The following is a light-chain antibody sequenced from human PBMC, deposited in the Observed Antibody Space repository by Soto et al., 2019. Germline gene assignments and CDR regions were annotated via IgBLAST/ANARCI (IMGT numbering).Light chain of an antibody. Sequence: EIVLTQSPGTLSLSPGERAILTCRASQSVTSSFLAWYQQRPGQAPRLLIYGASTRASGIPDRFSGSGSGTDFTLTISRLAPEDFAMYYCHQYGSSPLTFGPGPKVDIK. CDR3: HQYGSSPLT. V-gene: IGKV3-20*01. CDR1: QSVTSSF. CDR2: GAS. J-gene: IGKJ3*01.